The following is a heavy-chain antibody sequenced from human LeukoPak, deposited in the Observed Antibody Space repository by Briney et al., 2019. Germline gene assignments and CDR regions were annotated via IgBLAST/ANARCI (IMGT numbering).Heavy chain of an antibody. CDR1: GFSFSSYP. Sequence: GGSLRLSCAASGFSFSSYPWSRVRQAPGKGLECADSVKGRFAISRDNSKNTLYLQMNSLRAEDTAVYYCAKLSTGYRSSWSHFDYWGQGTLVTVSS. CDR3: AKLSTGYRSSWSHFDY. J-gene: IGHJ4*02. D-gene: IGHD6-13*01. V-gene: IGHV3-23*01.